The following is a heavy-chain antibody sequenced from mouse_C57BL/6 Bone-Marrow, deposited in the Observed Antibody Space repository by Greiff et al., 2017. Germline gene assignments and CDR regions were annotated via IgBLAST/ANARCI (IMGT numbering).Heavy chain of an antibody. D-gene: IGHD2-14*01. Sequence: QVQLQQPGAELVKPGASVKMSCKASGYTFPGYGITWVKQRPGQGLEWIGDIYPGSGSINYNEKFKSKATLTVDTSSSTAYMQLSSLTSEDSAVYYCARGGYFPWFAYWGQGTLVTVSA. CDR3: ARGGYFPWFAY. CDR2: IYPGSGSI. J-gene: IGHJ3*01. V-gene: IGHV1-55*01. CDR1: GYTFPGYG.